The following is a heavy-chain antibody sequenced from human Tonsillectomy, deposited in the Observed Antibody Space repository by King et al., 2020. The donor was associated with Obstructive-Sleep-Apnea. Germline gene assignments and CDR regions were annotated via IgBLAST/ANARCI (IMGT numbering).Heavy chain of an antibody. Sequence: VQLQESGPGLVKPSETRSLTCTFSGGSISSFYWSWIRQPPGKGLEWIGYIYYIGSTNYNHSLQSRFTISVDTSKNQFSLKLSSVTAADTAVYYCARDRGFGDLDYWGQGTLVTVSS. D-gene: IGHD3-10*01. CDR3: ARDRGFGDLDY. V-gene: IGHV4-59*01. J-gene: IGHJ4*02. CDR1: GGSISSFY. CDR2: IYYIGST.